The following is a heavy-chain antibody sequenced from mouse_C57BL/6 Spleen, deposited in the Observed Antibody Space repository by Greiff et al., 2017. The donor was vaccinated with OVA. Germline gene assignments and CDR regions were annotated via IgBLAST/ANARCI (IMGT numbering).Heavy chain of an antibody. CDR2: IRNKANGYTT. Sequence: EVMLVESGGGLVQPGGSLSLSCAASGFTFTDYYMSWVRQPPGKALEWLGFIRNKANGYTTEYSASVKGRFTISRDNSQSILYLQMNALRAEDSATYYCARSQLGLWGAFDYWGQGTTLTVSS. V-gene: IGHV7-3*01. D-gene: IGHD4-1*02. CDR1: GFTFTDYY. CDR3: ARSQLGLWGAFDY. J-gene: IGHJ2*01.